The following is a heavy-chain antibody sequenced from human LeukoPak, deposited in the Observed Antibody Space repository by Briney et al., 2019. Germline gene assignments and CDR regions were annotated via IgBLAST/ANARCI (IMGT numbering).Heavy chain of an antibody. J-gene: IGHJ6*02. CDR2: IYYSGST. Sequence: SETLSLTCTVSGGSISSGGYYWSWIRQPPGKGLEWIGYIYYSGSTNYNPSLKSRVTISVDTSKNQFSLKLSSVTAADTAVYYCARESGGAAPPYYYYGMDVWGQGTTVTVSS. D-gene: IGHD6-13*01. CDR1: GGSISSGGYY. CDR3: ARESGGAAPPYYYYGMDV. V-gene: IGHV4-61*08.